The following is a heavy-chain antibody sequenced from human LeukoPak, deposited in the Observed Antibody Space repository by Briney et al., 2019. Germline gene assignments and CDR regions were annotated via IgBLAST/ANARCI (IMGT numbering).Heavy chain of an antibody. CDR3: AKDRPNYYDSSGHYYRRNGDY. J-gene: IGHJ4*02. V-gene: IGHV3-23*01. Sequence: GGSLRLSCVASGFTFSIYAMSWVRQAPGKGLEWVSSITSSGTGTFYADSVKGRFTISRDNSENTLYLQMNSLRAEDMAVYYCAKDRPNYYDSSGHYYRRNGDYWGQGTLVTVSS. CDR2: ITSSGTGT. D-gene: IGHD3-22*01. CDR1: GFTFSIYA.